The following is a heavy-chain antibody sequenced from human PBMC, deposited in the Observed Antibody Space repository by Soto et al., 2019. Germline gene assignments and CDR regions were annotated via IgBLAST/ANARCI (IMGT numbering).Heavy chain of an antibody. CDR2: IIPIFGTA. CDR1: GGTFSSYA. J-gene: IGHJ5*02. Sequence: VKVSCKASGGTFSSYAISWVRQAPGQGLEWMGGIIPIFGTANYAQKFQGRVTITADESTSTAYMELSSLRSEDTAVYYCARCGSSPNWFDPWGQGTLVTVSS. CDR3: ARCGSSPNWFDP. V-gene: IGHV1-69*13. D-gene: IGHD6-6*01.